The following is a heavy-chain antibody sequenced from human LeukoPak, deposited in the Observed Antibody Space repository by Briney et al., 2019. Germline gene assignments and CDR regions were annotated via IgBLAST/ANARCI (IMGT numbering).Heavy chain of an antibody. Sequence: ASVTVSCKASGYTFTGYYMHWVRQAPGQGLEWMGWINPNSGGTNYAQKFQGRVTITRDTSISTAYMELSRLRSDDTAVYYCARAGGGGYLFDPWGQGTLVTVSS. J-gene: IGHJ5*02. CDR1: GYTFTGYY. CDR3: ARAGGGGYLFDP. CDR2: INPNSGGT. D-gene: IGHD3-16*01. V-gene: IGHV1-2*02.